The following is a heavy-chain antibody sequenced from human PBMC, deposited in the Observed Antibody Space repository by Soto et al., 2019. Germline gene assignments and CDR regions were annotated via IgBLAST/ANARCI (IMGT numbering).Heavy chain of an antibody. CDR1: GYTLTELS. Sequence: ASVKVSCKVSGYTLTELSMHWVRQAPGQRHEWMRWINPSGGSTSYAQKFQGRVTMTRDTSTSTVYMELSSLRSEDTAVYFCARDRGYSYGYEYYYYGMDVWGQGTTVTVSS. CDR2: INPSGGST. J-gene: IGHJ6*02. CDR3: ARDRGYSYGYEYYYYGMDV. D-gene: IGHD5-18*01. V-gene: IGHV1-46*03.